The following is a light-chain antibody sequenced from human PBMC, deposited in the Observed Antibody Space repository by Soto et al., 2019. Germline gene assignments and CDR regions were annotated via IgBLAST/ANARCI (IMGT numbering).Light chain of an antibody. J-gene: IGKJ1*01. V-gene: IGKV3-15*01. CDR3: QQYDDWPWT. Sequence: EIVLTQSPATLSVSPGDRATLSCRAIQSVNSNLSWYPLKPGQAPMPLIYGASIRAAGIPASFTGSESGTECTLSISSLESEDFAVYYCQQYDDWPWTFGHGTKVEIK. CDR2: GAS. CDR1: QSVNSN.